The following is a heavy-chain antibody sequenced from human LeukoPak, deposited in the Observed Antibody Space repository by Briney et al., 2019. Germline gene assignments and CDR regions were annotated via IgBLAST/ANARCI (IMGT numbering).Heavy chain of an antibody. J-gene: IGHJ3*02. CDR1: GYTFSSHG. CDR3: ARQGARGAFDI. CDR2: ISGYYPNT. Sequence: VASVKVSCEAAGYTFSSHGISWVRQTPGHGLEWMGWISGYYPNTNYAQKFQGRITITTDTSTNTAYMELGSLGSDDTAVYYCARQGARGAFDIWGQGTMVTVSS. V-gene: IGHV1-18*01. D-gene: IGHD4/OR15-4a*01.